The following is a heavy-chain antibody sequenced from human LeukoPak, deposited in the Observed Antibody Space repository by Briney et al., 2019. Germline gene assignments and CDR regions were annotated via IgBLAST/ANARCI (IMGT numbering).Heavy chain of an antibody. Sequence: GGSLRLSCAASVFTFSTYWMSWVRQAPGKGLEWVANIKQDGSRFFYVDSVKGRFTISRDNAKNSLYLQMNSLRAEDTAVYYCARDRGVYYDTSGMAGDWGQGTLVTVSS. J-gene: IGHJ4*02. D-gene: IGHD3-22*01. V-gene: IGHV3-7*01. CDR3: ARDRGVYYDTSGMAGD. CDR2: IKQDGSRF. CDR1: VFTFSTYW.